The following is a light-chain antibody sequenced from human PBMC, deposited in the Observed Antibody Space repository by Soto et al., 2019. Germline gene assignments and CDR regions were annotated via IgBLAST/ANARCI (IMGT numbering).Light chain of an antibody. V-gene: IGKV3-11*01. CDR1: QSVGRY. Sequence: ENVLTQSPAILSLSPGDTATLSCRASQSVGRYLAWYQQKPGQAPRLVIYDASNRAPGVPDRFIGSGSGTDFTLSISHLEPEDFAVYYCQQRNNWPPSTFGQGTR. J-gene: IGKJ5*01. CDR3: QQRNNWPPST. CDR2: DAS.